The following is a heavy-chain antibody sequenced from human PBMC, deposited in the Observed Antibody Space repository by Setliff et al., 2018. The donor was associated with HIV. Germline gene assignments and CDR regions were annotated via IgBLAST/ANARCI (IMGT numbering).Heavy chain of an antibody. J-gene: IGHJ4*02. CDR3: ARDERWSLDY. CDR1: GFTFSAYA. D-gene: IGHD2-8*01. CDR2: ISYDGNDI. V-gene: IGHV3-30-3*01. Sequence: PGGSLRLSCAASGFTFSAYAIHWVRQALGKGLEWMAVISYDGNDIYYTDSVKGRFTVSRDNSKNTVYLQVNSLRPEDTAVYYCARDERWSLDYWGQGTLVTVS.